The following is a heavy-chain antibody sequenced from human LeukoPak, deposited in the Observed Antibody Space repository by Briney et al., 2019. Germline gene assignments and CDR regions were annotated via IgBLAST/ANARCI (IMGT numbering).Heavy chain of an antibody. CDR3: ARDGYDGTQDYFDY. V-gene: IGHV4-39*07. CDR2: IYTSGST. Sequence: PSETLSLTCTVSGGSISSSSYYWGWIRQPPGKGLEWIGRIYTSGSTNYNPFLKSRVTISVDTSKNQFSLKLSSVTAADTAVYYCARDGYDGTQDYFDYWGQGTLVTVSS. J-gene: IGHJ4*02. CDR1: GGSISSSSYY. D-gene: IGHD6-13*01.